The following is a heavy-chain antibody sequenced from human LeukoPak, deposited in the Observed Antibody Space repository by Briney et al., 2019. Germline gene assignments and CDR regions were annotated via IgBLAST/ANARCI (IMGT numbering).Heavy chain of an antibody. CDR1: GGSISSGDYY. V-gene: IGHV4-30-4*08. CDR2: IYYSGST. J-gene: IGHJ4*02. Sequence: PSETLSLTCTVSGGSISSGDYYWSWIRQPPGKGLEWIGYIYYSGSTYYNPSLKSRVTISVDTSKNQFSLKLSSVTAADTAVYYCARTAIRERKYCNSTSCYTGRYYFDYWGQGTLVTVSS. D-gene: IGHD2-2*02. CDR3: ARTAIRERKYCNSTSCYTGRYYFDY.